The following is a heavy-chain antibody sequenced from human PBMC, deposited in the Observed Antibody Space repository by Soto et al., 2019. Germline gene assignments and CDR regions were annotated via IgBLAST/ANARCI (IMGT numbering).Heavy chain of an antibody. J-gene: IGHJ4*02. CDR2: IRSKTEGETT. V-gene: IGHV3-15*01. CDR1: GFTFSNAH. Sequence: EVQLVESGGGLVKPGGTLRLSCAASGFTFSNAHMAWVRQGPGKGLEWVGHIRSKTEGETTDYGAPVRGRFTISRDDTKNTLYMDVNSLSTDDTAIYYCTPGSGSDGYWGQRTPVTFSS. CDR3: TPGSGSDGY. D-gene: IGHD1-26*01.